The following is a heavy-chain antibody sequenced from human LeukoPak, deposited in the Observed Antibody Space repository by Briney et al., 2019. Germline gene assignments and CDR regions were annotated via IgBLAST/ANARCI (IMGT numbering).Heavy chain of an antibody. D-gene: IGHD3-10*01. Sequence: GGSLRLSCAASGFTVSRNYMSWVRQAPGKGLEWVSVIYSGGNTYYADFVKGRFTISRDNSKNTLYLQINSLTAEDTAVYYCANLPRGDYWSLGTLVTVSS. V-gene: IGHV3-53*01. CDR2: IYSGGNT. CDR3: ANLPRGDY. CDR1: GFTVSRNY. J-gene: IGHJ4*02.